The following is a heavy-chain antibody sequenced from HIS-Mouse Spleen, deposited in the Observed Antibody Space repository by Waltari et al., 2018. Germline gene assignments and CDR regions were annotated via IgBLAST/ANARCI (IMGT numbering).Heavy chain of an antibody. D-gene: IGHD7-27*01. CDR1: GYTFTGYY. CDR2: INPSGGGT. J-gene: IGHJ4*02. V-gene: IGHV1-2*02. Sequence: QVQLVQSGAEVKKPGASVKVSCKASGYTFTGYYMHWVRPAPGQGLELMGWINPSGGGTKHAKKFQGRVTRNRDTSTSTAYMELSRLRSDDTAVYYCARGRGRGSTGDGYWGQGTLVTVSS. CDR3: ARGRGRGSTGDGY.